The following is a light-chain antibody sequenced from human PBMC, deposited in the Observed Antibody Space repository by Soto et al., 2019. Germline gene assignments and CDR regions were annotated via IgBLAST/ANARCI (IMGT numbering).Light chain of an antibody. V-gene: IGKV1-5*03. J-gene: IGKJ1*01. Sequence: DIQMTQSPSTLSASVGDRVTITCRASQNIETWLAWYQQKPGKAPKLMIYKASSLEGGVPSRFSGSGSGTEFTLTISSLQSDDFATYYCQQYINRWTFGEGTKVDIK. CDR3: QQYINRWT. CDR2: KAS. CDR1: QNIETW.